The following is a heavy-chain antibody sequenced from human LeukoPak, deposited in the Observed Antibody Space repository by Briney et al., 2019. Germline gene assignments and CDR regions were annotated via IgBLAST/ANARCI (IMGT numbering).Heavy chain of an antibody. Sequence: SVKVSCKASGYTFTGYYMHWVRQAPGQGLEWMGWINPKSGGTNYAQKFQGRVTMTRDTSISTAYMELNRLRSDDTAVYYCVPSNSFEYYFDYWGQGTLVTVSS. CDR3: VPSNSFEYYFDY. CDR2: INPKSGGT. J-gene: IGHJ4*02. V-gene: IGHV1-2*02. D-gene: IGHD3-16*01. CDR1: GYTFTGYY.